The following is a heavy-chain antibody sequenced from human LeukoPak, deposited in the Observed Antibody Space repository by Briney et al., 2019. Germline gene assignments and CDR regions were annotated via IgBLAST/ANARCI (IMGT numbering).Heavy chain of an antibody. CDR1: GFTFSSYA. J-gene: IGHJ4*02. CDR3: AKDGTTTVTFDY. D-gene: IGHD1-1*01. CDR2: ISGSGGST. V-gene: IGHV3-23*01. Sequence: GGSLRLSCAAAGFTFSSYAMSWVRQAPGKGLEWVSVISGSGGSTYYRDSVKGRFTISRDNSKNTLYLQMNSLTAGDTAVYYCAKDGTTTVTFDYWGQGTLVTVSS.